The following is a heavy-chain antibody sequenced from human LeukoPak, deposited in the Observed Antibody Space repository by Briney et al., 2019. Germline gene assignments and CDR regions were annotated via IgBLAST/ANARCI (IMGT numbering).Heavy chain of an antibody. Sequence: SETLSLTCTVSGGSISSSSYYWGWIRQPPGKGLEWIGSIYYSGSTYYNPSLKSRVTISVDTSKNQFSLKLSSVTAADTAVYYCARGLPTSDAFDIWGQGTMVTVSS. CDR3: ARGLPTSDAFDI. CDR2: IYYSGST. CDR1: GGSISSSSYY. V-gene: IGHV4-39*07. D-gene: IGHD5/OR15-5a*01. J-gene: IGHJ3*02.